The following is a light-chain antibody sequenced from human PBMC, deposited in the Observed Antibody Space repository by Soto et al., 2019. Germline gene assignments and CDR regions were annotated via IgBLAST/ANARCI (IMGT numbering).Light chain of an antibody. Sequence: EIVLTQSPFTLSSSPFYIATLSFMYSQTVTSNYLAWYQQKPGQAPRLLFFGASIRATGLPDRFSGGGSGTDFTLTISRLEPEDFAVYYCQQYGSSPGTFGQGTKVDIK. CDR1: QTVTSNY. V-gene: IGKV3-20*01. J-gene: IGKJ1*01. CDR3: QQYGSSPGT. CDR2: GAS.